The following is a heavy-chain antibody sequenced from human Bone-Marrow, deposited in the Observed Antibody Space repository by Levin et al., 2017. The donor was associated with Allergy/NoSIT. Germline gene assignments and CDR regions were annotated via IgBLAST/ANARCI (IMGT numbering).Heavy chain of an antibody. V-gene: IGHV1-24*01. J-gene: IGHJ3*02. CDR2: FDPEDGET. Sequence: ASVKVSCKVSGYTLTELSMHWVRQAPGKGLEWMGGFDPEDGETIYAQKFQGGVTMTEDTSTDTAYMELSSLRSEDTAVYYCATAQLRYFDLRGGDAFDIWGQGTMVTVSS. CDR3: ATAQLRYFDLRGGDAFDI. D-gene: IGHD3-9*01. CDR1: GYTLTELS.